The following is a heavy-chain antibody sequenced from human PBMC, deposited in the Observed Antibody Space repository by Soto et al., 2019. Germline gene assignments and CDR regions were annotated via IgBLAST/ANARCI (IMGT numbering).Heavy chain of an antibody. D-gene: IGHD5-18*01. CDR1: GGSFSGYY. CDR3: ARGDFRRYSYGYFDY. V-gene: IGHV4-34*01. J-gene: IGHJ4*02. Sequence: SETLSLTCAVYGGSFSGYYWSWIRQPPGKGLEWIGEINHSGSTNYNPSLKSRVTISVDTSKNQFSLKLSSVTAADTAVYYCARGDFRRYSYGYFDYWGQGTLVTVSS. CDR2: INHSGST.